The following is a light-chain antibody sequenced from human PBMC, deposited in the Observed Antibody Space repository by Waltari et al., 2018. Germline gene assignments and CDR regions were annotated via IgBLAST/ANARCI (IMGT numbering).Light chain of an antibody. V-gene: IGKV3-11*01. CDR2: GAS. CDR1: QSVNNY. J-gene: IGKJ4*01. Sequence: DIVLTQSPATLSLSPGERATLSCRASQSVNNYLAWYQQKPGQAPRLLIYGASNRATGIQARFSGSVSGTDFTLTISTLEPEDFAVYYCQQRRNWPLTFGGGTKVEIK. CDR3: QQRRNWPLT.